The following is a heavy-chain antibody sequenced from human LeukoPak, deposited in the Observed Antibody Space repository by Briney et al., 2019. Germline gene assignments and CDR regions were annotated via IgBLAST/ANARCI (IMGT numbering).Heavy chain of an antibody. J-gene: IGHJ4*02. CDR1: GGTFSSYA. CDR3: ARGYRIAVAGDQPYFDY. D-gene: IGHD6-19*01. V-gene: IGHV1-3*01. Sequence: ASVKVSCKASGGTFSSYAISWVRQAPGQRLEWMGWINAGNGNTKYSQKFQGRVTITRDTSASTAYMELSSLRSEDTAVYYCARGYRIAVAGDQPYFDYWGQGTLVTVSS. CDR2: INAGNGNT.